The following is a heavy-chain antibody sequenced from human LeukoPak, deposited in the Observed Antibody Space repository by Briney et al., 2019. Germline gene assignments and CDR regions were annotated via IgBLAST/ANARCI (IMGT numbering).Heavy chain of an antibody. CDR2: IKSKTDGGTT. D-gene: IGHD2-15*01. J-gene: IGHJ4*02. CDR1: GFTFSNAW. Sequence: GGSLRLSCAASGFTFSNAWMSWVRQAPGKGLEWVGRIKSKTDGGTTDYAAPVKGRFTISRDDSNKMLYLQMNSLKTEDTGVYYCTLVGCSGGSCFSGHYWGQGTLVTVSS. V-gene: IGHV3-15*01. CDR3: TLVGCSGGSCFSGHY.